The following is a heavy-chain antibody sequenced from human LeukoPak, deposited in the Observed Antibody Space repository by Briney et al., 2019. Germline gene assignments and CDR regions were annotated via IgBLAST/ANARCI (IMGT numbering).Heavy chain of an antibody. CDR3: ARYYYDSSGYFYFDY. V-gene: IGHV3-7*03. J-gene: IGHJ4*02. Sequence: PGGSLRLSCAASGFSFTTYWMSWVRQAPGKGLEWVANIKQDGTEKYYVDSVKGRFTISRDNVKNSLYLQMNSLRAEDTALYYCARYYYDSSGYFYFDYWGQGTLVTVSS. D-gene: IGHD3-22*01. CDR2: IKQDGTEK. CDR1: GFSFTTYW.